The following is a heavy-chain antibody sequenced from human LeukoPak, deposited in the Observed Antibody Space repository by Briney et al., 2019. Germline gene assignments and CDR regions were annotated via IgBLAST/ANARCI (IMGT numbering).Heavy chain of an antibody. V-gene: IGHV1-46*01. J-gene: IGHJ4*02. CDR3: ARDGYNWGESAY. CDR2: INPSGGST. Sequence: ASVKVSCKASGYTFTSYYMHWVRQAPGQGLEWMGIINPSGGSTSYAQKFQGRVTMTRDTSTSTVYMELSSLRSDDTAVCYCARDGYNWGESAYWGQGTLVTVSS. CDR1: GYTFTSYY. D-gene: IGHD5-24*01.